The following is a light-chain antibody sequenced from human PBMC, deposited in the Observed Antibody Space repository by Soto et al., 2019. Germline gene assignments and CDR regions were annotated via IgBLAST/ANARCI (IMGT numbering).Light chain of an antibody. Sequence: QSVLTQPASVSGSPGQSVTISCTGTSSDVGDYNYVSWYQRHPGKAPKLMIYEVSKRPSGVPDRFSGSKSGNTASLTVSGLQAEDEADYYCSSYAGSNNLVFGGGTQLTVL. J-gene: IGLJ2*01. V-gene: IGLV2-8*01. CDR2: EVS. CDR1: SSDVGDYNY. CDR3: SSYAGSNNLV.